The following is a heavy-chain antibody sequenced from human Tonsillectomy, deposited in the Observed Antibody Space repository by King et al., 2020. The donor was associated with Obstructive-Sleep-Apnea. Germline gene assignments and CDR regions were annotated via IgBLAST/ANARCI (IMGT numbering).Heavy chain of an antibody. V-gene: IGHV3-74*01. J-gene: IGHJ4*02. CDR2: INSDGSST. D-gene: IGHD3-22*01. CDR3: ARGGYYYDSSGYYWPNYFDF. CDR1: GFTFSSYW. Sequence: VQLVESGGGLVQPGGSLRLSCAASGFTFSSYWMHWVRQAPGKGLVWVSRINSDGSSTSYADSVKGRFTISRDNAKNTLYLQMNSLRAEDTAVYYCARGGYYYDSSGYYWPNYFDFWGQGTLVTVSS.